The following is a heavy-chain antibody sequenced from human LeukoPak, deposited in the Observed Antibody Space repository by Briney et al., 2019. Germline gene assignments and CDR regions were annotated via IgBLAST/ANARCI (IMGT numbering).Heavy chain of an antibody. CDR3: ARSGCSSTSCYQADY. D-gene: IGHD2-2*01. CDR1: GASISSGSYY. Sequence: SQTLSLTCTVSGASISSGSYYWNWIRQPAGKGLEWIGRIYTSGNINYNPSLESRVTISVDTSKNQFSLKLSSVTAADTAVYYCARSGCSSTSCYQADYWGQGTLVTVSS. V-gene: IGHV4-61*02. J-gene: IGHJ4*02. CDR2: IYTSGNI.